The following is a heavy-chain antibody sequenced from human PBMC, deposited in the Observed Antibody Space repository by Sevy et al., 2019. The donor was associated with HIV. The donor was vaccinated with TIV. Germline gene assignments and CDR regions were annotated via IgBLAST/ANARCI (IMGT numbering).Heavy chain of an antibody. CDR2: IYHNGST. V-gene: IGHV4-4*02. D-gene: IGHD3-10*01. J-gene: IGHJ6*02. Sequence: SETLSLTCAVSGGSISDINWWSWVRQAPGKGLEWIGEIYHNGSTNYNPSLKTRVTISVDKSNIQYSLKLTSVTAADTAVYYCARDLRYGSGSFGMDVWGQGTTVTVSS. CDR1: GGSISDINW. CDR3: ARDLRYGSGSFGMDV.